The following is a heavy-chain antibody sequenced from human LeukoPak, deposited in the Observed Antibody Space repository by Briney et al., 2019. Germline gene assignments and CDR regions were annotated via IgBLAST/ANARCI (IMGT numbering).Heavy chain of an antibody. CDR1: GDSVSSNSAA. D-gene: IGHD4-23*01. CDR2: TYYRSKWYN. CDR3: ARDMTTVVTPMSSGWLDP. J-gene: IGHJ5*02. V-gene: IGHV6-1*01. Sequence: SQTLSLNCAISGDSVSSNSAAWNWIRQSPSRGLEWLGRTYYRSKWYNDYAVSVKSRITINPDTSKNQFSLQLNSVTPEDTAVYYCARDMTTVVTPMSSGWLDPWGQGTLVTVSS.